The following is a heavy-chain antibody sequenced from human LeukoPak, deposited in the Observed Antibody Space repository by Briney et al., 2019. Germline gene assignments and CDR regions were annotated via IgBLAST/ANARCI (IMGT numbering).Heavy chain of an antibody. J-gene: IGHJ3*02. CDR2: IYYSGST. CDR1: GGSISSYY. Sequence: SETLSLTCTVSGGSISSYYWSWIRQPPGKGLEWIGYIYYSGSTYYNPSLKSRVTISVDTSKNQFSLKLSSVTAADTAVYYCARGAPDAFDIWGQGTMVTVSS. CDR3: ARGAPDAFDI. V-gene: IGHV4-59*12.